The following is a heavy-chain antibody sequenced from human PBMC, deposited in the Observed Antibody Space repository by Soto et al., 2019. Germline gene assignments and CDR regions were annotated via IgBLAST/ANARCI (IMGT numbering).Heavy chain of an antibody. D-gene: IGHD6-25*01. CDR3: AKDQRGFSSAARMDY. Sequence: EVHLLESGGGLVQPGGSLRLSCAASGFTFSNYAMTWVRQAPGKGLEWVSSISGSGSSTFYADSVKGRFTISRDKSTSTLYLQMNSLRAEDTAIYYCAKDQRGFSSAARMDYWGQGTLVIVSP. J-gene: IGHJ4*02. V-gene: IGHV3-23*01. CDR2: ISGSGSST. CDR1: GFTFSNYA.